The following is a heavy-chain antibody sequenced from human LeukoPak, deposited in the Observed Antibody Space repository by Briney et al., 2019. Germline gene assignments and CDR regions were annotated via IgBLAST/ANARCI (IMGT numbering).Heavy chain of an antibody. J-gene: IGHJ3*02. CDR3: ASWGQYYYDSSGYYHGAFDI. Sequence: SETLSLTCTVSGYSISSGYYWGWIRQPPGKGLEWIGSIYHSGSTYYNPSLKSRVTISADTSKNQFSLKLSSVTAADTAVYYCASWGQYYYDSSGYYHGAFDIWGQGTMVTVSS. D-gene: IGHD3-22*01. V-gene: IGHV4-38-2*02. CDR1: GYSISSGYY. CDR2: IYHSGST.